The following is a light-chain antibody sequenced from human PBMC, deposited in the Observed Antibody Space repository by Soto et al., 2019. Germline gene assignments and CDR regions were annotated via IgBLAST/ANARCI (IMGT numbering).Light chain of an antibody. V-gene: IGKV1-5*01. J-gene: IGKJ5*01. Sequence: PSTPSASVGDRVTIPCRSSQNIRSRLAWFQQKPGKAPKLLIYDASSLESGVPQRFSGSGSGTEFTLTISSLQPDDFATYYCHSRAFGQGTRLEIK. CDR3: HSRA. CDR1: QNIRSR. CDR2: DAS.